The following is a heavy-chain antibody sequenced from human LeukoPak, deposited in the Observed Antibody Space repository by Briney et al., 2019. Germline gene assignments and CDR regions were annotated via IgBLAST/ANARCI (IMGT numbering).Heavy chain of an antibody. V-gene: IGHV3-23*01. D-gene: IGHD3-22*01. CDR1: GFTFSSYA. CDR2: ISGSGGST. J-gene: IGHJ4*02. CDR3: AKDLSHRSGYSYYFDY. Sequence: GGSLRLSCAASGFTFSSYAMSWVRQAPGKGLEWVSAISGSGGSTYYADSVKGRFTISRDNSKNTLYLQMNSLRAEDTAVYYCAKDLSHRSGYSYYFDYWGQGTLVIVSS.